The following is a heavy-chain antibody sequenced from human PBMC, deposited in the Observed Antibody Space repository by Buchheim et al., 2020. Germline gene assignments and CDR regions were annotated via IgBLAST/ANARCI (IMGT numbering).Heavy chain of an antibody. D-gene: IGHD3-16*02. Sequence: QVQLQESGPGLVKPSQTLSLTCTVSGGSISSGSYYWSWIRQPAGKGLEWIGRIYTSGSTNYNPSLKSRVTISVDTSKNQFSLKLSSVTAADTAVYYCARGTYYDYIWGSYRYTHFDYWGQGTL. CDR2: IYTSGST. V-gene: IGHV4-61*02. CDR3: ARGTYYDYIWGSYRYTHFDY. J-gene: IGHJ4*02. CDR1: GGSISSGSYY.